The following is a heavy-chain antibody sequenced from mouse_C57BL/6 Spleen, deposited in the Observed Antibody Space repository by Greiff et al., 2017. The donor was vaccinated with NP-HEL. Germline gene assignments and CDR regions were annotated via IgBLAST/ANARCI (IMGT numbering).Heavy chain of an antibody. CDR1: GYSFTGYY. Sequence: EVKLMESGPELVKPGASVKISCKASGYSFTGYYMNWVKQSPEKSLEWIGEINPSTGGTTYNQKFKAKATLTVDKSSSTAYMQLKSLTSEDSAVYYCARSTHYYGSSYEWYFDVWGTGTTVTVSS. J-gene: IGHJ1*03. D-gene: IGHD1-1*01. CDR3: ARSTHYYGSSYEWYFDV. V-gene: IGHV1-42*01. CDR2: INPSTGGT.